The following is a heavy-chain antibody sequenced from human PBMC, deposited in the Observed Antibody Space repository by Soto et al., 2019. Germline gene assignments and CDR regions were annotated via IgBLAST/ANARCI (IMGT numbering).Heavy chain of an antibody. V-gene: IGHV4-4*07. D-gene: IGHD6-19*01. CDR2: IAGSGSA. J-gene: IGHJ5*02. CDR3: ARDWAVPDSGEAGFDP. CDR1: GASISDHN. Sequence: QVQLQESGPGLVKPSETLSLTCTVSGASISDHNWSWIRQPAGERLEWIGRIAGSGSANYNPSLKGRVTMSVDTSNKQLSLKLNSVTAADTAVYHCARDWAVPDSGEAGFDPWGQGTLVLVSS.